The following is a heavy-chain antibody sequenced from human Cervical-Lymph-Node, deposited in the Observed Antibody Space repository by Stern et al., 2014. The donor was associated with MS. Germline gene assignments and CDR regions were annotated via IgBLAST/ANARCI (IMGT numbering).Heavy chain of an antibody. V-gene: IGHV3-23*04. Sequence: EVQLVESGGGLVQSGGSLRLSCAGSGFTFDHYAVTWVRQDPGKGLEWVSSISGIAASTYHADSVRGRFTISRDNSKSTVYLQMNSLGPGDTATYYCAKASIVGVTRAYFDSWGQGTLVTVSS. J-gene: IGHJ4*02. CDR1: GFTFDHYA. CDR3: AKASIVGVTRAYFDS. CDR2: ISGIAAST. D-gene: IGHD1-26*01.